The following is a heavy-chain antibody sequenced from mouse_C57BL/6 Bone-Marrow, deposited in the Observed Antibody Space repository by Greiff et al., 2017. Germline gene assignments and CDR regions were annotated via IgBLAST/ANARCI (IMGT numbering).Heavy chain of an antibody. J-gene: IGHJ2*01. CDR1: GYTFTSYW. CDR2: IDPSDSYT. D-gene: IGHD3-3*01. V-gene: IGHV1-59*01. Sequence: QVQLQQPGAELVRPGTSVKLSCKASGYTFTSYWMHWVKQRPGQGLEWIGVIDPSDSYTNYNQKFKGKATLTVDTSSSTAYMQLSSLTSEDSAVYYCARLGVLRDYWGQGTTLTVSS. CDR3: ARLGVLRDY.